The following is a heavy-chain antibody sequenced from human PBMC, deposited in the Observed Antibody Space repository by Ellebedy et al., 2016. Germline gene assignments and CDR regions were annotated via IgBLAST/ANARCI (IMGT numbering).Heavy chain of an antibody. Sequence: ASVKVSCKASGYPLTEMSMHWVRQSPGKGLEWMGGYDPEVGKTVYAQRFQARLTMTEDAAADTAYMELSSLRSEDTAVYFCATGDYGDYGLVWGQGTKVTVSS. CDR2: YDPEVGKT. V-gene: IGHV1-24*01. CDR1: GYPLTEMS. J-gene: IGHJ3*01. D-gene: IGHD4-17*01. CDR3: ATGDYGDYGLV.